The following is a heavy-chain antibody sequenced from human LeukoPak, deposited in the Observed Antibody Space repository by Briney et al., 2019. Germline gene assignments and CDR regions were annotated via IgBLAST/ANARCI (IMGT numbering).Heavy chain of an antibody. Sequence: PGGSLRLSCAASGFTFDDYGMSWVRQAPGKGLEWVSGINWNGGSTGYADSVKGRFTISRDNAKNSLYLQMNSLRAEDTALYHCARARGIAAAGTDYYYYYMDVWGKGTTVTVSS. D-gene: IGHD6-13*01. V-gene: IGHV3-20*01. J-gene: IGHJ6*03. CDR3: ARARGIAAAGTDYYYYYMDV. CDR2: INWNGGST. CDR1: GFTFDDYG.